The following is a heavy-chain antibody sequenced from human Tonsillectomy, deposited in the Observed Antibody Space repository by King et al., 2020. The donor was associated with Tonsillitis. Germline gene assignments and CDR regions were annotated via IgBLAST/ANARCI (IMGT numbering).Heavy chain of an antibody. CDR3: ARHKSYYGSGSYFAEIDY. CDR2: IYPGDSDT. V-gene: IGHV5-51*01. D-gene: IGHD3-10*01. CDR1: GYSFTTYW. J-gene: IGHJ4*02. Sequence: VQSGAEVKKPGESLKISCQGTGYSFTTYWIGWVRQMPGKGLEWMGIIYPGDSDTRYGPSFQGQVTISADKSIRTAYLQWSGLKASDTAMYFCARHKSYYGSGSYFAEIDYWGQGTLLTVSS.